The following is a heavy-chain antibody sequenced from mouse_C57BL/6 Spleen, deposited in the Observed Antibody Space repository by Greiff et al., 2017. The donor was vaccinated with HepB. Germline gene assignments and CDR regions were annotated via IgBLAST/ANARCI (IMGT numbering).Heavy chain of an antibody. V-gene: IGHV1-19*01. Sequence: EVQLQQSGPVLVKPGASVKMSCKASGYTFTDYYMNWVKQSHGKSLEWIGVINPYNGGTSYNQKFKGKATLTVDKSSSTAYMELNRLTSEDSAVYYCARTLGYGSSYWYFDVWGTGTTVTVSS. CDR3: ARTLGYGSSYWYFDV. CDR2: INPYNGGT. J-gene: IGHJ1*03. D-gene: IGHD1-1*01. CDR1: GYTFTDYY.